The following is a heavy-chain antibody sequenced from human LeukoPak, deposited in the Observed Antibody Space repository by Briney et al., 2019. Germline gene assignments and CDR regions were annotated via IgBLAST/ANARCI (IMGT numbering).Heavy chain of an antibody. CDR1: GFTFSSYG. CDR2: IRYDGSNK. J-gene: IGHJ3*02. V-gene: IGHV3-30*02. D-gene: IGHD1-26*01. CDR3: ARAGRDSLHDAFDI. Sequence: GGSLRLSCAASGFTFSSYGMHWVRQAPGKGLEWVAFIRYDGSNKYYADSVKGRFTISRDNSENTLYVQMNSLRTEDTAVYYCARAGRDSLHDAFDIWGQGTMVTVSS.